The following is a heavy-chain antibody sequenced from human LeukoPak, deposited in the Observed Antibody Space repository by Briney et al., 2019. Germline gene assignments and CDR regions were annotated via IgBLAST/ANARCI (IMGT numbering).Heavy chain of an antibody. CDR3: AREEAFQLEASLDQ. V-gene: IGHV3-33*01. Sequence: GGSLRLSCAAAGFTFGDFGMHWVRQAPGKGLEWVALIWKDGSDELYADSVKGRFTISRDNSRNTLSLQMNSLRGEDTAVYYCAREEAFQLEASLDQWGQGTLVTDSS. CDR1: GFTFGDFG. D-gene: IGHD3-3*01. CDR2: IWKDGSDE. J-gene: IGHJ4*02.